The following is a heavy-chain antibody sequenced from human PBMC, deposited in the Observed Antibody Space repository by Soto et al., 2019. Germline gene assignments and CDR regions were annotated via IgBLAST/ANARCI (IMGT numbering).Heavy chain of an antibody. CDR3: ARGIAAGYDY. J-gene: IGHJ4*02. CDR1: GYTFTDLD. Sequence: ASVKVSCKTSGYTFTDLDINWVRQATGQDLEWMGWMSPKFGSTGYAEKFQGRVTMTSDTSISTAYMELSSLTSDDTAVYYCARGIAAGYDYWGRGTLVTVSS. V-gene: IGHV1-8*01. CDR2: MSPKFGST. D-gene: IGHD2-15*01.